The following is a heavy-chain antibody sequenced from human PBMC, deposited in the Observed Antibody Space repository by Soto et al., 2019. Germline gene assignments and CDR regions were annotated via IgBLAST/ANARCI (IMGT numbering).Heavy chain of an antibody. CDR1: GFTFSSYG. CDR2: ISYDGSNK. D-gene: IGHD6-6*01. V-gene: IGHV3-30*18. CDR3: AKDLGVGSSSLSHYYDYDGMDV. J-gene: IGHJ6*02. Sequence: GGSLRLSCAASGFTFSSYGMHWVRQAPGKGLEWVAVISYDGSNKYYADSVKGRFTIPRDNSKNKLYLQMNSLRAEDTAVYYGAKDLGVGSSSLSHYYDYDGMDVWGQGTTVTVSS.